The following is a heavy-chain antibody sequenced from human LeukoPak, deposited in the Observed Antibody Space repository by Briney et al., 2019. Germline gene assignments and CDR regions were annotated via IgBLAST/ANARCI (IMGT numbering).Heavy chain of an antibody. V-gene: IGHV1-2*06. J-gene: IGHJ4*02. CDR1: GYTFTGDY. D-gene: IGHD5-24*01. Sequence: ASVKVSCRASGYTFTGDYVHWVRQAPGQGLEWMGRMNPNNCGTDFAQRFQGRVTMTRDTCITTAYLEVNSLRSDDTAVYYCARGYGYFFDYWGQGTPVTVSS. CDR2: MNPNNCGT. CDR3: ARGYGYFFDY.